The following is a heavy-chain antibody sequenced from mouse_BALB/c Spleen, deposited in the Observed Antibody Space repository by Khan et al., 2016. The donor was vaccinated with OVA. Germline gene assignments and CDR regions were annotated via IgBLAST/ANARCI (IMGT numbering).Heavy chain of an antibody. D-gene: IGHD1-1*01. CDR1: GYSITSDYA. Sequence: VQLQESGPGLVKPSQSLSLICTVTGYSITSDYAWNWIRQFPGNKLEWMGFIRYSGNTNYNQSLKSRISITRDTSKNTFFLHLNSVTTEDTAKSCCAIVYGGDVYYWGQGNTLTVSS. CDR2: IRYSGNT. V-gene: IGHV3-2*02. CDR3: AIVYGGDVYY. J-gene: IGHJ2*01.